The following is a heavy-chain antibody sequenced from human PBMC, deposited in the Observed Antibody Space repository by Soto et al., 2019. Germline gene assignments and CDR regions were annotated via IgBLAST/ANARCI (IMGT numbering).Heavy chain of an antibody. D-gene: IGHD1-26*01. V-gene: IGHV3-48*03. CDR3: SRDARTYSGSIRHLDY. CDR1: GFTISSYE. J-gene: IGHJ4*02. CDR2: INSAGSTV. Sequence: PGRFLRLSCAAPGFTISSYEMNWDSQAPGEGLEWGSYINSAGSTVYYTDSVKGRVIISRDNAKSSLYLQMNSLRAEDTAVYDCSRDARTYSGSIRHLDYWSQGTMVNVSS.